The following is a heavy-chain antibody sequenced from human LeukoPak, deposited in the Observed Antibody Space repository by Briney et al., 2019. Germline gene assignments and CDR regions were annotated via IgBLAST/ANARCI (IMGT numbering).Heavy chain of an antibody. CDR3: ARPSKVGSFFDF. D-gene: IGHD1-26*01. CDR1: GFTFSDYY. J-gene: IGHJ4*02. V-gene: IGHV3-11*01. Sequence: PGGSLRLSCAASGFTFSDYYMNWIRQAPGKGLEWISYISSGGSSIDYADSVKGRFTIPRDNAKKSLYLQMNSLRAEDTAVYYCARPSKVGSFFDFWGQGTLVTVSS. CDR2: ISSGGSSI.